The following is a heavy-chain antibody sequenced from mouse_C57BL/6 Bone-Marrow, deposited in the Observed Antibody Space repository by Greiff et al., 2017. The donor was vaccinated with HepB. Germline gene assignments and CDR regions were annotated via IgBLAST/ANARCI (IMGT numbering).Heavy chain of an antibody. CDR3: ARERGPLPYYFDY. Sequence: QVQLQQSGAELARPGASVKLSCKASGYTFTSYGISWVKQSTGQGLEWIGEIYPRSGNTYYNEKFKGKATLTADKSSSTAYMELRSLTSEDSAVYFCARERGPLPYYFDYWGQGTTLTVSS. V-gene: IGHV1-81*01. J-gene: IGHJ2*01. CDR2: IYPRSGNT. CDR1: GYTFTSYG.